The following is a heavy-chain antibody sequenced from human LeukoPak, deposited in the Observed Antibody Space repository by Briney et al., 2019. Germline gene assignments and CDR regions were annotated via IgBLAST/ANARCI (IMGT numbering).Heavy chain of an antibody. D-gene: IGHD3-10*01. Sequence: GGSLRLSCAASGFTFSSYAMHWVRQAPGKWLEWVAVISYDGSNKYYADSVKGRFTISRDNSKNTLYLQMNSLRAEDTAVYYCAREYGSGSYWGDAFDIWGQGTMVTVSS. V-gene: IGHV3-30*04. CDR2: ISYDGSNK. CDR1: GFTFSSYA. J-gene: IGHJ3*02. CDR3: AREYGSGSYWGDAFDI.